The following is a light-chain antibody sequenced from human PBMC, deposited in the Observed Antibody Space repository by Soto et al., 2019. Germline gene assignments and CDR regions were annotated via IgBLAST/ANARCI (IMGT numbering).Light chain of an antibody. V-gene: IGKV3-20*01. CDR1: QSVSSGY. CDR3: QHYGNSPT. J-gene: IGKJ1*01. CDR2: GSS. Sequence: IVLTQSPGTLSLSPGDGATLSCRASQSVSSGYLAWYQQKPGQAPRLLIDGSSRRAGGITDRCSGSGAGTDFTLSISRLAPEDFAVYWCQHYGNSPTFGQGTRVQIK.